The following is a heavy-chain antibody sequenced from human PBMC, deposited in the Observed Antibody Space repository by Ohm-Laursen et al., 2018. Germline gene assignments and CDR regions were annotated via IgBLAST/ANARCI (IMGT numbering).Heavy chain of an antibody. CDR1: GYSFTVYY. J-gene: IGHJ4*02. D-gene: IGHD1-7*01. Sequence: ASVKVSCKASGYSFTVYYMHWVRQAPGQGLEWMGWINPDSGGTNYAQKFQGRVTMTRDTSISTAYMEVSRLRSDDTAVYYCARSRYKWNYGYFDYWGQGTLVIVSS. CDR2: INPDSGGT. CDR3: ARSRYKWNYGYFDY. V-gene: IGHV1-2*02.